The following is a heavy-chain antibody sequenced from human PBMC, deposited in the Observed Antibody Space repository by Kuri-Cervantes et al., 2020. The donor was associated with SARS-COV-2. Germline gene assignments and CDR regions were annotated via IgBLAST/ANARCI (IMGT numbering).Heavy chain of an antibody. CDR2: LYSSGST. Sequence: GGSLRLSCAASGFTVSSNYMSWVRQAPGKGLEWVSVLYSSGSTYNADSVKGRFTISRDNSKNTVYLQMNSLRAEDTTVYYCARDPRFLEWLDYFDYWGQGTLVTVSS. CDR1: GFTVSSNY. D-gene: IGHD3-3*01. J-gene: IGHJ4*02. CDR3: ARDPRFLEWLDYFDY. V-gene: IGHV3-53*01.